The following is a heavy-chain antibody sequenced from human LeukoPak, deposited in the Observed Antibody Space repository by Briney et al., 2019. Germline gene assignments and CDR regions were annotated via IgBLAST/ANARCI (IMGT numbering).Heavy chain of an antibody. J-gene: IGHJ4*02. Sequence: GASVKGSCKASGYTFTSYYIHWGRQAPGQGLEWMGIINPSGGSTSYAQKFQGRVIMTRDTYTTKVYMELRSLSSEDTAVSYCARAGTYYDSSGYYYFDYWGQGTMVTVSS. D-gene: IGHD3-22*01. CDR3: ARAGTYYDSSGYYYFDY. CDR1: GYTFTSYY. V-gene: IGHV1-46*01. CDR2: INPSGGST.